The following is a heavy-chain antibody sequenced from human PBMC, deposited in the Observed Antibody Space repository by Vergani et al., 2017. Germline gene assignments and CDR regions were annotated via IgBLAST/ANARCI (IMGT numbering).Heavy chain of an antibody. V-gene: IGHV1-69-2*01. CDR1: GYTFTDHY. J-gene: IGHJ4*02. D-gene: IGHD2-2*01. Sequence: EVQLVQSGAEVKKPGATMKISCKVSGYTFTDHYMHWVKQAPGKGLEWMGLVDPEDGETIYAEKFKGRVTIAADTSTDTAHLELSSLRSEDTAVYYCARPVRLRCSSTSCFEDYFDYWGQGILVTVSS. CDR2: VDPEDGET. CDR3: ARPVRLRCSSTSCFEDYFDY.